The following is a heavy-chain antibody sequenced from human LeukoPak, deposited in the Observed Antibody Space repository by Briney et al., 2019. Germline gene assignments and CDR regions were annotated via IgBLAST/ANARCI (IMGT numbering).Heavy chain of an antibody. D-gene: IGHD4-17*01. CDR1: GFTFSSYA. CDR2: ISGSGGST. V-gene: IGHV3-23*01. Sequence: GGSLTLSCAASGFTFSSYAMNWVRQAPGKGLEWVSSISGSGGSTYYADSVKGRFTISRDISKNTLYMQMNSLRAEDTAVYYCAKFRAVTPDYWGQGTLVTVSS. J-gene: IGHJ4*02. CDR3: AKFRAVTPDY.